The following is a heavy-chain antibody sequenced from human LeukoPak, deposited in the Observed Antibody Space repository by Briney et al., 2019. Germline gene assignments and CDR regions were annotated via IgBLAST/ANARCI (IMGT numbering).Heavy chain of an antibody. V-gene: IGHV3-23*01. Sequence: GGSLRLSCAASGFSFINNAMGWVRQAPGKGLAWVSGICASGRCTFYAAPVRGRFTVSRDNSKNSLYLQMNSLRAEDTAVYYCAKYINVPGTQLLGDYWGQGALVTVSS. D-gene: IGHD1-1*01. CDR1: GFSFINNA. CDR2: ICASGRCT. J-gene: IGHJ4*02. CDR3: AKYINVPGTQLLGDY.